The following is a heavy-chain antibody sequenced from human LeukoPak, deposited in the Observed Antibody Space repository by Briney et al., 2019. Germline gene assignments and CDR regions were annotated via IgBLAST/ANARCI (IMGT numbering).Heavy chain of an antibody. CDR2: ISGDGYTT. D-gene: IGHD2-2*01. J-gene: IGHJ4*02. CDR3: VKGLTAAAIHYFDD. Sequence: PGGSLRLSCAASGFTFDDYAMHWVRQAPGKGLEWVSVISGDGYTTYYADSVKGRFTISRHNSKNSLYLQMNSLRTEDTALYYCVKGLTAAAIHYFDDWGQGTLVTVSS. V-gene: IGHV3-43*02. CDR1: GFTFDDYA.